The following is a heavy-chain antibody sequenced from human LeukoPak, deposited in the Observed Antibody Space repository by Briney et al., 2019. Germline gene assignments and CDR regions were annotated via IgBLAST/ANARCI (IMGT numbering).Heavy chain of an antibody. D-gene: IGHD5-24*01. V-gene: IGHV4-59*01. CDR2: IYYHGST. Sequence: PSETLSLTCTVSGGSMSSYYWSWFRQPPGKGLEWIGYIYYHGSTNYNPSLKSRVTISIDTSKNQFSLKLSSVTAADTAVYYCARLSDGYNTNWFDPWGQGTLVTVSS. CDR3: ARLSDGYNTNWFDP. J-gene: IGHJ5*02. CDR1: GGSMSSYY.